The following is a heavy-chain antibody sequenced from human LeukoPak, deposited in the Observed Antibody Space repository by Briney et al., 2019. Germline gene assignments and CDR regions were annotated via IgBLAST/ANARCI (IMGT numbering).Heavy chain of an antibody. CDR2: INPNSGDT. J-gene: IGHJ3*02. CDR1: GYTFTGHY. V-gene: IGHV1-2*02. CDR3: AREGDSSADAFDI. D-gene: IGHD3-22*01. Sequence: ASVKVSCKASGYTFTGHYIHWVRQAPGQGLEWMGWINPNSGDTNYAQKFQGRVTMTRDTSISTAYMELRSLRSDDTAVYHCAREGDSSADAFDIWGLGTMVTVSS.